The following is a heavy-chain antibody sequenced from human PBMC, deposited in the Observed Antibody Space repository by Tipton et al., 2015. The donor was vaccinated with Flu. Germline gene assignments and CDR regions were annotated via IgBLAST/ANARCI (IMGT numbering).Heavy chain of an antibody. CDR2: IYRSGST. Sequence: LRLSCTVSGYSISSGFYWGWIRQPPGKGLEWIGNIYRSGSTFYNPSLKSRVTISLDKSKNQFSLNLSSVTAADTAVYYCARVGAVTMVRGLAFDAFDIWGLGTMVAVSS. CDR3: ARVGAVTMVRGLAFDAFDI. CDR1: GYSISSGFY. D-gene: IGHD3-10*01. V-gene: IGHV4-38-2*02. J-gene: IGHJ3*02.